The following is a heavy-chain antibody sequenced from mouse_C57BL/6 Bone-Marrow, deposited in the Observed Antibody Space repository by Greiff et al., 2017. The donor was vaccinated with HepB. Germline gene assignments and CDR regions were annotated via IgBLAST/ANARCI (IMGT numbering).Heavy chain of an antibody. CDR3: APGGTGTYAMDY. CDR2: IWSGGST. Sequence: VKLVESGPGLVQPSQSLSITCTVSGFSLTSYGVHWVRQSPGKGLEWLGVIWSGGSTDYNAAFISRLSISKDNSKSQVFFKMNSLQADDTAIYYCAPGGTGTYAMDYWGQGTSVTVSS. J-gene: IGHJ4*01. V-gene: IGHV2-2*01. CDR1: GFSLTSYG. D-gene: IGHD3-1*01.